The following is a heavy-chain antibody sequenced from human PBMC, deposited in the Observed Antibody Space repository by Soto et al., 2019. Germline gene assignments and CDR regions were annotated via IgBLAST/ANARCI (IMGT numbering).Heavy chain of an antibody. CDR2: ISSSSSII. Sequence: EVQLVESGGGLVQPGGSLRLSCAASGFTFSSYSMNWVRQAPGKGLEWVSYISSSSSIIYYADSVKGRFTISRDNAKKSVYLQMTSLRAENAAVDYCEREGPAVERYWVQGTLVTGSS. J-gene: IGHJ4*02. D-gene: IGHD6-19*01. V-gene: IGHV3-48*01. CDR1: GFTFSSYS. CDR3: EREGPAVERY.